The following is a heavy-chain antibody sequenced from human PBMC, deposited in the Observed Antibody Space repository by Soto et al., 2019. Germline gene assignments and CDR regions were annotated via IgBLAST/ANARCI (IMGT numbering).Heavy chain of an antibody. V-gene: IGHV3-30*18. CDR1: GFTFSSYA. CDR2: ISYDGSNK. D-gene: IGHD3-16*01. Sequence: VQLLESGGGLVQPGGSLRLSCAASGFTFSSYAMSWVRQAPGKGLEWVAVISYDGSNKYYADSVKGRFTISRDNSKNTLYLQMNSLRAEDTAVYYCAKDHGGATERVFDYWGQGTLVTVSS. J-gene: IGHJ4*02. CDR3: AKDHGGATERVFDY.